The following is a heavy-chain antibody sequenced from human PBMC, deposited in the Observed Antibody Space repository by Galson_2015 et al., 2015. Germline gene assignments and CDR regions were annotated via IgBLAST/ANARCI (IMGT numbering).Heavy chain of an antibody. Sequence: SLRLSCAASGFNFSSFAMTWVRQAPGKGLEWVAAINAGGISTYYADSVKRRFIISKDNSRSMLYLQMTGLRADDTAIYWCAKSRVMYFDWWADWGQGTHVSDSS. J-gene: IGHJ4*02. CDR2: INAGGIST. CDR1: GFNFSSFA. CDR3: AKSRVMYFDWWAD. D-gene: IGHD3-9*01. V-gene: IGHV3-23*01.